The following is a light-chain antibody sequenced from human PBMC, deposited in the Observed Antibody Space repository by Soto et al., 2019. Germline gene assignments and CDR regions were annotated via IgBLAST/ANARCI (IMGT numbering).Light chain of an antibody. J-gene: IGLJ2*01. Sequence: QSVLTQPPSVSGASGQRVTISCTGSSSNIGAGYDVHWYQQLPGTAPKLLIYGNSNRPSGVPDRFSGSKSGTSASLAITGLQGEDEADYYCQSYDSSLSGVVFGGGTKLTVL. V-gene: IGLV1-40*01. CDR3: QSYDSSLSGVV. CDR2: GNS. CDR1: SSNIGAGYD.